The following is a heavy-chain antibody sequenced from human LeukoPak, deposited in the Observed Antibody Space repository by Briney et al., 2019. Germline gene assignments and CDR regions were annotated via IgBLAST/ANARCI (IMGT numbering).Heavy chain of an antibody. CDR2: IYPGDSDT. J-gene: IGHJ4*02. CDR1: GYRFTSYW. Sequence: GESLKISCKGSGYRFTSYWIGWVRKIPGKGLEWMGIIYPGDSDTRYSPSFQGQVTISADKSISTAYLQWSSLKASDTAMYYCARSATTHNFDYWAREPWSPSPQ. D-gene: IGHD5-12*01. CDR3: ARSATTHNFDY. V-gene: IGHV5-51*01.